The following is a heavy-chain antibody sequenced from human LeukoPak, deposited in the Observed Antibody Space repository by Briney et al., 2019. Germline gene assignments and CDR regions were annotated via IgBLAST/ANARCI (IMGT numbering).Heavy chain of an antibody. V-gene: IGHV3-21*01. Sequence: GGSLRLSCAASGFTFSSYSMNWVRQAPGKGLEWVSSISSSSSYIYYADSVKGRFTISRDNAKNSLYLQMNSLRAEATAVYYCARLGLTDYFDYWGQGTLVTVSS. CDR2: ISSSSSYI. CDR1: GFTFSSYS. J-gene: IGHJ4*02. CDR3: ARLGLTDYFDY.